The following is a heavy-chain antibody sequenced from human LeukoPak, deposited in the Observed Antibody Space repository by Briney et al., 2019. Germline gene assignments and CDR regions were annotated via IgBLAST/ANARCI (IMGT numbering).Heavy chain of an antibody. J-gene: IGHJ6*03. CDR2: IYYSGST. V-gene: IGHV4-59*01. CDR1: GGSISSYY. D-gene: IGHD2-8*01. CDR3: ARVADCTNGVCYPDYYYYMDV. Sequence: SETLSLTCTVSGGSISSYYWSWIRQSPGKGLEWIGYIYYSGSTNYNPSLKSGVTISVDTSKNQFSLKLSSVTAADTAVYYCARVADCTNGVCYPDYYYYMDVWGKGTTVTVSS.